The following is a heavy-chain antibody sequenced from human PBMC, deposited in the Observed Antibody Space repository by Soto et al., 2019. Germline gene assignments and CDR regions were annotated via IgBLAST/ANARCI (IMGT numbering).Heavy chain of an antibody. CDR3: ERDVFREEV. V-gene: IGHV3-30*04. CDR2: IFSNGXNX. J-gene: IGHJ6*04. D-gene: IGHD3-10*01. Sequence: GXPLRLSCAASGFTFSSYAMHWVRQGPGXGLEWVAVIFSNGXNXXXXXXXRGXLXXXRXNSKNTLYLQMDGLGAEETAVYYCERDVFREEVWGKGTTVNVSS. CDR1: GFTFSSYA.